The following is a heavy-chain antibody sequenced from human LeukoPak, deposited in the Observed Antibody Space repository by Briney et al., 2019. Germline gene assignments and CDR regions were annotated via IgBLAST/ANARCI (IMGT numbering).Heavy chain of an antibody. CDR3: ARESSSRDAFDI. D-gene: IGHD6-6*01. CDR1: GFTVSSNY. Sequence: PGGSLRLSCAASGFTVSSNYMSWVRQAPGRGLEWVSVIYSGGSTYYADSVKGRFTISRDNSKNTLYLQMNSLRAEDTAVYYCARESSSRDAFDIWGQGTMVTVSS. J-gene: IGHJ3*02. CDR2: IYSGGST. V-gene: IGHV3-53*05.